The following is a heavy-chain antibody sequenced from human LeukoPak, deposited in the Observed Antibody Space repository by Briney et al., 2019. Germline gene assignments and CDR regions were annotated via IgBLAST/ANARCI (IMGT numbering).Heavy chain of an antibody. Sequence: PSQTLSLTCAVSGDSFSSGGYSWNWIRQPPGKGLEWIGYIYHSGSTYYNPSLKSRLTISVDRSKNQFSLKLNSMTAADTAVYYCVRSSSSTGWFDPWGQGTLVTVSS. J-gene: IGHJ5*02. D-gene: IGHD6-13*01. CDR3: VRSSSSTGWFDP. CDR2: IYHSGST. CDR1: GDSFSSGGYS. V-gene: IGHV4-30-2*01.